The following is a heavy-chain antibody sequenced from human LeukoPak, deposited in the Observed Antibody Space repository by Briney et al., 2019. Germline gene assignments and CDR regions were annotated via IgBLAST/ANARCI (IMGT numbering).Heavy chain of an antibody. CDR3: ARGSGYSSGWYLYYFDY. V-gene: IGHV1-18*01. J-gene: IGHJ4*02. Sequence: ASVKVSCKASGYTFTSYGISWVRQAPGQGLEWMGWISAYNGDTNYAQKLQGRVTMTRNTSISTAYMELSSLRSEDTAVYYCARGSGYSSGWYLYYFDYWGQGTLVAVSS. D-gene: IGHD6-19*01. CDR2: ISAYNGDT. CDR1: GYTFTSYG.